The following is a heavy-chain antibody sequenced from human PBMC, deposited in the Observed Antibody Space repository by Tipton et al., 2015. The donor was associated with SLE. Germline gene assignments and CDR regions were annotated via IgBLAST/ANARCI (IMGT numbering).Heavy chain of an antibody. Sequence: SLRLSCAASGFTFSSYGMHWVRQAPGKGLEWVAVIWYDGSNKYYADSVKGRFTISRDNSKNTLYLQMNSLRAEDTAVYYCAKDRTMVVDAFDIWDQGTMVTVSS. V-gene: IGHV3-33*06. J-gene: IGHJ3*02. CDR2: IWYDGSNK. CDR1: GFTFSSYG. CDR3: AKDRTMVVDAFDI. D-gene: IGHD4/OR15-4a*01.